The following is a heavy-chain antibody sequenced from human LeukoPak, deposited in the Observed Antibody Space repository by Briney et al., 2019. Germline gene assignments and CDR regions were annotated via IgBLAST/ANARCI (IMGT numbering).Heavy chain of an antibody. CDR2: INTNTGNP. V-gene: IGHV7-4-1*02. J-gene: IGHJ4*02. D-gene: IGHD3-22*01. CDR1: GYSFATYA. CDR3: ARVQEYYDSSGFPNDY. Sequence: ASVKVSCKSSGYSFATYAISWVRQAPGQGLEWMGWINTNTGNPTYAQGFTGRFVFSLDTSVSTAYLQISSLKAEDTAVYYCARVQEYYDSSGFPNDYWGQGTLVTVSS.